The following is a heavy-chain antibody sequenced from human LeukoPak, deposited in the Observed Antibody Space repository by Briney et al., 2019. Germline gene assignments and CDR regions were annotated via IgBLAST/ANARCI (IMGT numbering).Heavy chain of an antibody. V-gene: IGHV3-21*01. Sequence: GGSLRLSCAASGFTFSSYSMNWVRQAPGKGLEWVSSISSSDRYIYYADSVKGRFTISRDNAKNTLYLQMNSLGAEDTAVYYCARGGYYFHDAFDIWGQGTMVTVSS. CDR2: ISSSDRYI. D-gene: IGHD3-3*01. CDR3: ARGGYYFHDAFDI. J-gene: IGHJ3*02. CDR1: GFTFSSYS.